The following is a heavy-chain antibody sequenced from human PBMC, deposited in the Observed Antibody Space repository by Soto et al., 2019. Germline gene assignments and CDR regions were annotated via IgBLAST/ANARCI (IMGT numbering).Heavy chain of an antibody. J-gene: IGHJ4*02. V-gene: IGHV4-34*01. CDR3: AGQECTISSCYPFDY. CDR2: INHSGST. D-gene: IGHD2-2*01. Sequence: PSETLSLTCAVYGGSFSGYYWTWIRQPPGTGLEWIGEINHSGSTNYNPSLKSRVTISVDTSKNHFSLKLTSVTAADTAIYYCAGQECTISSCYPFDYWGQGALVTVSS. CDR1: GGSFSGYY.